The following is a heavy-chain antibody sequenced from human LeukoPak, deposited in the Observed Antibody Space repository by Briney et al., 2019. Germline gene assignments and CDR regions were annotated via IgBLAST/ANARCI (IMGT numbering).Heavy chain of an antibody. J-gene: IGHJ5*02. CDR1: GFPFSSYA. V-gene: IGHV3-74*01. CDR2: IHGDGDNI. CDR3: ARAQVGAPTDL. Sequence: GGSLRLSCAASGFPFSSYAMYWVRQAPGKGLVWVARIHGDGDNISYADSVRGRFTISRDNAKDTLYLHVNSLRPEDTAVYYCARAQVGAPTDLWGQGALVTVSS. D-gene: IGHD1-26*01.